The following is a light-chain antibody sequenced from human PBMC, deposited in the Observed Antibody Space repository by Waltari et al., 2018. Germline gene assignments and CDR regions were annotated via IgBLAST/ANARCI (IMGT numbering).Light chain of an antibody. CDR2: GAS. CDR3: QQYNSWPPLT. CDR1: ESISSN. J-gene: IGKJ4*01. V-gene: IGKV3-15*01. Sequence: ETVMTQYPATLSVSPGETATLSCRASESISSNLAWYQQKPGQAPRLLIYGASTRATGIPARFSGSASGTEFTLTISSLQSEDIAVYYCQQYNSWPPLTFGGGTKVEIK.